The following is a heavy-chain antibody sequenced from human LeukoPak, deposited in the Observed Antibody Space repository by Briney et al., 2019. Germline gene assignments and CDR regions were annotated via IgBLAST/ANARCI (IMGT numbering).Heavy chain of an antibody. CDR2: INGGGGST. CDR3: AKAKPYTPESGWYWDY. D-gene: IGHD6-19*01. CDR1: GFTFSSYA. J-gene: IGHJ4*02. Sequence: GGSLRLSCAASGFTFSSYAMSWVRQAPGKGLEWVSGINGGGGSTYYADSVKGRFTISRDNSKTTLYLHMDSLRAGDTAVYYCAKAKPYTPESGWYWDYWGQGTLVTVSS. V-gene: IGHV3-23*01.